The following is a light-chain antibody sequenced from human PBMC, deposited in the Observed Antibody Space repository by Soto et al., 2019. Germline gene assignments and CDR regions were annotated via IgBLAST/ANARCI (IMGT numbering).Light chain of an antibody. CDR2: AAY. Sequence: DIQMTQSPSFLSASVGDRVTISCRASQDVSRFLAWYQQKPGKAPNLLIYAAYTLQSGVPSRFSGSGSGTEFTLTISRLQPEDFATYYCQQLNSYVFTFGPGTKVDIK. CDR1: QDVSRF. CDR3: QQLNSYVFT. V-gene: IGKV1-9*01. J-gene: IGKJ3*01.